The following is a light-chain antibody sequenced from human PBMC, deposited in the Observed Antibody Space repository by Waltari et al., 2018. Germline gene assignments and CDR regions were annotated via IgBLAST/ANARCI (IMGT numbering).Light chain of an antibody. CDR1: QRISSY. J-gene: IGKJ1*01. V-gene: IGKV1-39*01. Sequence: DIQMTQSPSSLSASVGDRVTITCRASQRISSYLNWYQQKPGKAPKLLIYAATSLQSGVPSRFTGGGSGTDFTLTSSSLQPEDFATYYCQQSYSTPRTFGQGTKVDIK. CDR3: QQSYSTPRT. CDR2: AAT.